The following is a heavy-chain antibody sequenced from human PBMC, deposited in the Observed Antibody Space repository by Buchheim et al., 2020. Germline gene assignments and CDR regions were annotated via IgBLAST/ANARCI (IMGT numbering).Heavy chain of an antibody. V-gene: IGHV3-20*01. Sequence: EVQLVESGGGVVRPGGSLRLSCAASGFTFDDYGMSWVRQAPGKGLEWVSGINWNGGSTGYADSVKGRFTISRDNAKNSLYLQMNSLRAEDTALYHCARHLIEYYYDSSGYRDWYFDLWGRGTL. J-gene: IGHJ2*01. CDR1: GFTFDDYG. D-gene: IGHD3-22*01. CDR3: ARHLIEYYYDSSGYRDWYFDL. CDR2: INWNGGST.